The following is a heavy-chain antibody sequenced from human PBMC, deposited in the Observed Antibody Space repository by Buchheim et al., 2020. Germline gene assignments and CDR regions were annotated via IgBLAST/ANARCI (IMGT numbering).Heavy chain of an antibody. CDR2: ISGSGGST. CDR3: TWGLYYYGSGSYRTFDY. J-gene: IGHJ4*02. Sequence: EVQLLESGGGLVQPGGSLRLSCAASGFTFSSYAMSWVRQAPGKGLEWVSAISGSGGSTYYADSVTGRFTISRDNSKNTLYLQMNSLRAEDTAVYYCTWGLYYYGSGSYRTFDYWGQGTL. CDR1: GFTFSSYA. V-gene: IGHV3-23*01. D-gene: IGHD3-10*01.